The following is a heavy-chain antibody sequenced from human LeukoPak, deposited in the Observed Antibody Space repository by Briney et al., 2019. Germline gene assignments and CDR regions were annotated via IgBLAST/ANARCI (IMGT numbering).Heavy chain of an antibody. Sequence: PGGSLRLSCAASGFSFDDYVMPWVRQAPGKGLEWVSGISWNSGSIGYADSVKGRFTTSRDNAKNPLYLQMNSLRAEDTALYYCEKDPRGGGSRYSGMDVWGKGPTATVSS. CDR1: GFSFDDYV. CDR3: EKDPRGGGSRYSGMDV. J-gene: IGHJ6*04. CDR2: ISWNSGSI. D-gene: IGHD3-16*01. V-gene: IGHV3-9*01.